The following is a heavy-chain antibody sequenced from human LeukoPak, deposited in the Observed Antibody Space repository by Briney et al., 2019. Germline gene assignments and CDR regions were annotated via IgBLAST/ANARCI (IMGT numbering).Heavy chain of an antibody. CDR2: IDPSDSYT. V-gene: IGHV5-10-1*01. Sequence: PGASLKISCKGSGCHFTTYWISWVRQMPGKGLEWMGRIDPSDSYTNYSPSFQGHVSISADKSIITAYLQWSSLQASDTAMYYCARHLMYSSNRMHVWGKGTTVTVSS. D-gene: IGHD6-13*01. CDR1: GCHFTTYW. CDR3: ARHLMYSSNRMHV. J-gene: IGHJ6*04.